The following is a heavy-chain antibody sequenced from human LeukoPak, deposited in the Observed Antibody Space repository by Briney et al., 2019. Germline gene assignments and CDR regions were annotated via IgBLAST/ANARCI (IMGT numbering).Heavy chain of an antibody. CDR2: TYYRSKWYN. J-gene: IGHJ4*02. V-gene: IGHV6-1*01. CDR1: GDNVSSKSAA. Sequence: SQTLSLTCAISGDNVSSKSAAWNWIRQSPSRGLEWLGRTYYRSKWYNDYAVSVKSRITIDPDTSKNQFSLQPNSVTPEDTAVYYCARGWEPYSSSLDYWGQGTLVTVSS. D-gene: IGHD6-13*01. CDR3: ARGWEPYSSSLDY.